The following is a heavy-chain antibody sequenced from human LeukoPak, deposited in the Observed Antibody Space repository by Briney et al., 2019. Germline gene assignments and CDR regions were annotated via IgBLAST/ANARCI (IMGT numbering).Heavy chain of an antibody. D-gene: IGHD6-13*01. Sequence: PGGSLRLSCAASGFTFSSYAMHWVRQAPGKGLEWVAVISYDGSNKYYADSVKGRFTISRDNSKNTLYLQMNSLRAEDTAVYYCARDSIAAAGDSDLDYWGQGTLVTVSS. CDR2: ISYDGSNK. V-gene: IGHV3-30-3*01. J-gene: IGHJ4*02. CDR1: GFTFSSYA. CDR3: ARDSIAAAGDSDLDY.